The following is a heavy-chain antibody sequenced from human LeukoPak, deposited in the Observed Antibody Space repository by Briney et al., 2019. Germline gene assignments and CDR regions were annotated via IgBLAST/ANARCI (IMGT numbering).Heavy chain of an antibody. D-gene: IGHD3-16*01. V-gene: IGHV1-2*02. CDR2: VNPNTGGT. CDR3: ARLRLGEFDAFDI. CDR1: GYILTGYY. J-gene: IGHJ3*02. Sequence: ASVKVSCKASGYILTGYYMHWVRQAPGQGLEWMGWVNPNTGGTRYAQKFQGRVTMTRDTSISTAYMELSRLRSDDTAVYYCARLRLGEFDAFDIWGQGTMVTVSS.